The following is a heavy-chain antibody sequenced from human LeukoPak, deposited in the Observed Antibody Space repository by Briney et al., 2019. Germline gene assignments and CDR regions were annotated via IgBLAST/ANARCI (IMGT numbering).Heavy chain of an antibody. J-gene: IGHJ4*02. V-gene: IGHV4-59*08. CDR3: ARHDMDVAGGGLDYFDY. D-gene: IGHD1-26*01. CDR1: GGSISRYY. CDR2: IYYSGST. Sequence: PSETLSLTCTVSGGSISRYYWSWIRQPPGKGLEWIAYIYYSGSTNYNPSLKSRVTISVDTSKNQFSLKVDSVTAADTAVYYCARHDMDVAGGGLDYFDYWGQGTLVTVAS.